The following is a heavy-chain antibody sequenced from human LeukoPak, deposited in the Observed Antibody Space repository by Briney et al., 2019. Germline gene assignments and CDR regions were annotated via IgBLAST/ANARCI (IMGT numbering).Heavy chain of an antibody. V-gene: IGHV1-24*01. CDR2: FDPEDGET. Sequence: SQTVSLKVSSNTLSELFMHWVRHDPGTWPALKGGFDPEDGETIYARKFQGRVTMTEDTSTDTAYMELSSLRSEDTAVYYCATDLYDILTGGGYWVQGTLVTVSS. CDR3: ATDLYDILTGGGY. J-gene: IGHJ4*02. CDR1: SNTLSELF. D-gene: IGHD3-9*01.